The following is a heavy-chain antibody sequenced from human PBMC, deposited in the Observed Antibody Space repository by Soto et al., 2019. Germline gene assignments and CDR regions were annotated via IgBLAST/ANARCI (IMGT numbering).Heavy chain of an antibody. D-gene: IGHD3-22*01. CDR1: GGSISSYY. CDR2: ISYSGST. CDR3: ARDRGYYDSSGSWARGAFDI. V-gene: IGHV4-59*01. Sequence: SETLSLTCTVSGGSISSYYWSWIRQPPGKGLEWIGHISYSGSTNYNPSLKSRVTISVDTSKNQFSLKMSSVTAADAAVYYCARDRGYYDSSGSWARGAFDIWGQGTVVT. J-gene: IGHJ3*02.